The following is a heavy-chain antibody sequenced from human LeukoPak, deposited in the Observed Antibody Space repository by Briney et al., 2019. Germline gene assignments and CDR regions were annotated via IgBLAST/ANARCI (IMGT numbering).Heavy chain of an antibody. Sequence: GRSLRLSCAASGFTFSNYGMHWVRQAPGKGLEWEAVIWYDGSNKYCADSVKGRFTISRDNSKNTLYLQINSLRAEDTAMYYCARELPPVVNYRFDHRGQGTLVTVSS. V-gene: IGHV3-33*01. D-gene: IGHD1-7*01. CDR1: GFTFSNYG. CDR2: IWYDGSNK. J-gene: IGHJ5*02. CDR3: ARELPPVVNYRFDH.